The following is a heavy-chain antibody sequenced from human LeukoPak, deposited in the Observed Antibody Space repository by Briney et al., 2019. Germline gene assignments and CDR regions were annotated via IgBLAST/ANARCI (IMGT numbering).Heavy chain of an antibody. J-gene: IGHJ3*02. D-gene: IGHD3-10*01. CDR2: IYYGGST. CDR3: ARSDYHNSGSHTVFDAFDI. Sequence: PSETLSLTCTASGGSISTYYWSWIRQPPGKGLEWIGYIYYGGSTNYNPSLKSRVTISVDTSKNQFSLKLSFVTAADTAMYYCARSDYHNSGSHTVFDAFDIWGQGTRVTVSS. V-gene: IGHV4-59*01. CDR1: GGSISTYY.